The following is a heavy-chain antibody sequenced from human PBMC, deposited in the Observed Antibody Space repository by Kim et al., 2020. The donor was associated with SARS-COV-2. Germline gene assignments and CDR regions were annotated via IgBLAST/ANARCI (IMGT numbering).Heavy chain of an antibody. J-gene: IGHJ3*02. Sequence: SETLSLTCTVSGGSISSSSYYWGWIRQPPGKGLEWIGSIYYSGSTYYNPSLKSRVTISVDTSKNQFSLKLSSVTAADTAVYYCARHGGYSSSWSGAFDIWGQGTMVTVSS. CDR2: IYYSGST. D-gene: IGHD6-13*01. CDR1: GGSISSSSYY. CDR3: ARHGGYSSSWSGAFDI. V-gene: IGHV4-39*01.